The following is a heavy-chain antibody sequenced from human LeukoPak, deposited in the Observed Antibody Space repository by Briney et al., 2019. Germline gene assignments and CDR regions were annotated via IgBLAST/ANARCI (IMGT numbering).Heavy chain of an antibody. J-gene: IGHJ4*02. D-gene: IGHD2-2*01. CDR2: IRSSSSYI. V-gene: IGHV3-21*01. CDR1: GFTFSSYS. Sequence: GGSLRLSCAASGFTFSSYSMNWVRQAPGKGLEWVSSIRSSSSYIYYADSVKGRFTISRDNAKNSLYLQMNSLRAEDTAVYYCARDVCSSTSCYRGGYYFDYWGQGTLVTVSS. CDR3: ARDVCSSTSCYRGGYYFDY.